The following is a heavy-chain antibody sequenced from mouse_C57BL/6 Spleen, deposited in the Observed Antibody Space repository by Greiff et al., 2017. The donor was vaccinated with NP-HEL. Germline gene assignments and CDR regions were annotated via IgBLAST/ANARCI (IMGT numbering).Heavy chain of an antibody. CDR3: AREGRRRAMDY. D-gene: IGHD3-3*01. Sequence: ESGPGLVKPSQSLSLTCSVTGYSITSGYYWNWIRQFPGNKLEWMGYISYDGSNNYNPSLKNRISITRDTSKNQFFLKLNSVTTEDTATYYCAREGRRRAMDYWGQGTSVTVSS. J-gene: IGHJ4*01. CDR2: ISYDGSN. CDR1: GYSITSGYY. V-gene: IGHV3-6*01.